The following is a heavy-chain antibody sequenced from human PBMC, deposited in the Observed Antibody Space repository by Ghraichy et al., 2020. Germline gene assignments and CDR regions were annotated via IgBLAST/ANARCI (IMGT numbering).Heavy chain of an antibody. CDR3: ARAKSRWYDFWNLGY. J-gene: IGHJ4*02. CDR2: INPNSGGT. CDR1: GYTFTGYY. V-gene: IGHV1-2*04. D-gene: IGHD3-3*01. Sequence: ASVKVSCKASGYTFTGYYMHWVRQAPGQGLEWMGWINPNSGGTNYAQKFQGWVTMTRDTSISTAYMELSRLRSDDTAVYYCARAKSRWYDFWNLGYWGQGTLVTVSS.